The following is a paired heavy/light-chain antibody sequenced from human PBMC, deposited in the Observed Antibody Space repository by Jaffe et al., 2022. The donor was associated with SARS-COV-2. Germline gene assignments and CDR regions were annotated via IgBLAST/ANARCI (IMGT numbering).Light chain of an antibody. CDR3: QQRSNWPPRFT. CDR1: QSVSSY. Sequence: EIVLTQSPATLSLSPGERATLSCRASQSVSSYLAWYQQKPGQAPRLLIYDASNRATGIPARFSGSGSGTDFTLTISSLEPEDFAVYYCQQRSNWPPRFTFGPGTKVDIK. CDR2: DAS. J-gene: IGKJ3*01. V-gene: IGKV3-11*01.
Heavy chain of an antibody. CDR1: GYTFTSYG. CDR3: ARDIAARLFVPSEGWDPLYGMDV. J-gene: IGHJ6*02. V-gene: IGHV1-18*01. D-gene: IGHD6-6*01. CDR2: ISAYNGNT. Sequence: QVQLVQSGAEVKKPGASVKVSCKASGYTFTSYGISWVRQAPGQGLEWMGWISAYNGNTNYAQKLQGRVTMTTDTSTSTAYMELRSLRSDDTAVYYCARDIAARLFVPSEGWDPLYGMDVWGQGTTVTVSS.